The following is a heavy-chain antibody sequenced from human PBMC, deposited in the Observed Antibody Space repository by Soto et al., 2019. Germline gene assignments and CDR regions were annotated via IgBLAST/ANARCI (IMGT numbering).Heavy chain of an antibody. CDR3: ARDAPPYGNSYGHHFDS. CDR2: IRSSGDNI. Sequence: PGGSLRLSCAGSGFTFSIYNMNWVRQAPGKGLEWISSIRSSGDNIYYADSVKGRFTISRDNAKNSLYLQMNSLRAEDTAVYYCARDAPPYGNSYGHHFDSWGQGTLVTVSS. J-gene: IGHJ4*02. CDR1: GFTFSIYN. V-gene: IGHV3-21*01. D-gene: IGHD5-18*01.